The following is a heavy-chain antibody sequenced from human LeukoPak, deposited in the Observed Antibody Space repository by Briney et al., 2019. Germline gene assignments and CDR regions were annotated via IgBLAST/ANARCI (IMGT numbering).Heavy chain of an antibody. CDR2: INPNSGGT. Sequence: ASVTVSCTASGYTFTGYYMHWVRQAPGQGLEWMGWINPNSGGTNYAQKFQGWVTMTRDTSISTAYMELSRLRSDDTAVYYCARGTPENYDILTGYLDYWGQGTLVTVSS. CDR1: GYTFTGYY. J-gene: IGHJ4*02. D-gene: IGHD3-9*01. CDR3: ARGTPENYDILTGYLDY. V-gene: IGHV1-2*04.